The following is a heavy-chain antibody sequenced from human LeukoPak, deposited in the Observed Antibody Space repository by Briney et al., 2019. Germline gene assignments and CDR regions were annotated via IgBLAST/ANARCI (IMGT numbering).Heavy chain of an antibody. CDR2: INPNSGGT. V-gene: IGHV1-2*02. J-gene: IGHJ5*02. CDR1: GYTFTGYY. D-gene: IGHD3-10*01. CDR3: ARDNYYGSGSHGTLFDP. Sequence: GASVKVSCKASGYTFTGYYMHWVRQAPGQGLEWMGWINPNSGGTNYAQKFQGRVTMTRDTSISTAYMELSRLRSDDTAVYYCARDNYYGSGSHGTLFDPWGQGTLVTVSS.